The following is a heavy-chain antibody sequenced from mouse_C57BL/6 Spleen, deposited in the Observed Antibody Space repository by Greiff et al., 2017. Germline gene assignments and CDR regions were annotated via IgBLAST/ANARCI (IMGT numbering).Heavy chain of an antibody. CDR1: GYTFTSYW. V-gene: IGHV1-64*01. D-gene: IGHD1-1*01. J-gene: IGHJ1*03. CDR2: IHPNSGST. Sequence: QVQLQQPGAELVKPGASVKLSCKASGYTFTSYWMHWVKQRPGQGLEWIGMIHPNSGSTNYNEKFKSKATLTVDKSSSTAYMQLSSLTSEDSAVYYCARAPPYYGSSFDVWGTGTTVTVSS. CDR3: ARAPPYYGSSFDV.